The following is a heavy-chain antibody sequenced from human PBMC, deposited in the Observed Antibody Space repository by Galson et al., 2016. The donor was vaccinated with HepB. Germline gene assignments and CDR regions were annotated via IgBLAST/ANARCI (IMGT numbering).Heavy chain of an antibody. J-gene: IGHJ3*01. CDR2: LYSGGTI. V-gene: IGHV3-53*01. Sequence: SLRLSCAASGFTVDSDYMHWVRQAPGKGLEWVSVLYSGGTIFYADSVKGRFTISRDTSTNTLYLQMNNLGAEDTAVYYCARGSPFGVWGRGTLVTVSS. CDR3: ARGSPFGV. CDR1: GFTVDSDY.